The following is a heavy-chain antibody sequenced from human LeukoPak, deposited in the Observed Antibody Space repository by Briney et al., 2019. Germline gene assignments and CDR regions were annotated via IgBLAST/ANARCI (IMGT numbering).Heavy chain of an antibody. V-gene: IGHV4-59*01. CDR1: GGSISSYY. CDR2: IYYSGST. CDR3: ARAELLHAFYI. J-gene: IGHJ3*02. D-gene: IGHD1-26*01. Sequence: SETLSLTCTVSGGSISSYYWSWIRQPPGKGLEWIGYIYYSGSTNYNPSLKSRVTISVDTSKNQFSLKLSSVTAADTAVYYCARAELLHAFYIWGQGTMVNVSS.